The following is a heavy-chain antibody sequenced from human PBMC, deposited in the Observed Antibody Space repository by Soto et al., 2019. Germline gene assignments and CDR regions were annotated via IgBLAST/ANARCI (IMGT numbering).Heavy chain of an antibody. CDR1: GGSISSGGYY. Sequence: QVQLQESGPGLVKPSQTLSLTCTVSGGSISSGGYYWNWIRQHAGKGLEWIGYIYFSGSTYYNPSLQSRVTISIDTARSQFSLKLSSVTAADTAVFYCARGTPGGGGGAFDIWGQGTMVTVSS. D-gene: IGHD3-16*01. V-gene: IGHV4-31*03. CDR2: IYFSGST. J-gene: IGHJ3*02. CDR3: ARGTPGGGGGAFDI.